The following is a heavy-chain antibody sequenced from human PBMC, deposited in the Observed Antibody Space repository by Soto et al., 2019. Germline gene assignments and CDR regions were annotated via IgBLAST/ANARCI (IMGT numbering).Heavy chain of an antibody. CDR1: GYAFTTYG. Sequence: QVHLVQSGAEVKKPGASVKVSCKGSGYAFTTYGITWVRQAPGQGLEWMGWISAHNGNTNYAQKLQGRVTVTRDTSTSTAYXXXXXXXXXXXXXXXCXRGRYGDYWGQGALVTV. V-gene: IGHV1-18*01. D-gene: IGHD1-26*01. J-gene: IGHJ4*02. CDR2: ISAHNGNT. CDR3: XRGRYGDY.